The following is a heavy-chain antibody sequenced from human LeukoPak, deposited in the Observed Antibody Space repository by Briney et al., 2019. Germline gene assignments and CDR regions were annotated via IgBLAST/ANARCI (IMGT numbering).Heavy chain of an antibody. J-gene: IGHJ3*02. CDR1: GFTFSSYG. CDR3: AKVYYGSGSYYNGGAFDI. Sequence: PGVSLRLSCAASGFTFSSYGMHWVRQAPGKGLEWVAFIRYDGSNKYYADSVKGRFTISRDNSKNTLYLQMNSLRAEDTAVYYCAKVYYGSGSYYNGGAFDIWGQGTMVTVSS. CDR2: IRYDGSNK. V-gene: IGHV3-30*02. D-gene: IGHD3-10*01.